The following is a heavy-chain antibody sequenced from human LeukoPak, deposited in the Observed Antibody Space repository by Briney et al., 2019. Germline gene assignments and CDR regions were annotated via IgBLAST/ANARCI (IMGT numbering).Heavy chain of an antibody. CDR2: INPNSGGA. J-gene: IGHJ3*02. V-gene: IGHV1-2*04. D-gene: IGHD3-10*01. Sequence: ASVKVSCKASGYTFTGYYMHWVRQAPGQGLEWLGWINPNSGGANYAQKFQGWVTMTRDTSISTAYMELSRLRSDDTAVYYCATGRDYFGSGNNDAFDIWGQGTMVTVSS. CDR1: GYTFTGYY. CDR3: ATGRDYFGSGNNDAFDI.